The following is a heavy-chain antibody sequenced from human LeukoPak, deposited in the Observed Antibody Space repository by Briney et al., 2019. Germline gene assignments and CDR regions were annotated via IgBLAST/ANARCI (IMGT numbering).Heavy chain of an antibody. D-gene: IGHD6-13*01. V-gene: IGHV1-2*02. CDR2: INPNSGGT. CDR3: ARDFGIAAAGSWFDP. J-gene: IGHJ5*02. Sequence: GASVKVSCKASGYTFTGYYMHWVRQAPGQGLEWMGWINPNSGGTNYAQKFQGRVTMTRDTSISTAYMELNRLRSDDTAVYYCARDFGIAAAGSWFDPWGQGTLVTVSS. CDR1: GYTFTGYY.